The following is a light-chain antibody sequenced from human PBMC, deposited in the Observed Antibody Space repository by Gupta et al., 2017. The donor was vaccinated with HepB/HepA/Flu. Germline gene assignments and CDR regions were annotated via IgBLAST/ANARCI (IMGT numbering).Light chain of an antibody. CDR3: QQYTDYPVT. CDR1: QSISSW. J-gene: IGKJ4*01. CDR2: KAS. V-gene: IGKV1-5*03. Sequence: DIQMTQSPSTLSASVGDRVTITCRANQSISSWLAWYQQKPGKAPKLLIYKASSLESVVPSRFSGSGSGTEFTLTISSLQPDDFAIDYCQQYTDYPVTFGGGTKVEIK.